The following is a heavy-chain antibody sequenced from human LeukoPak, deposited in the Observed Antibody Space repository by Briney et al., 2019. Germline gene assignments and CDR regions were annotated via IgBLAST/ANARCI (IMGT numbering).Heavy chain of an antibody. CDR2: IDPSDSYT. CDR1: GYSFTSYW. D-gene: IGHD3-16*02. V-gene: IGHV5-10-1*01. J-gene: IGHJ6*02. CDR3: ARVVREEDGMDA. Sequence: GESLKISCKGSGYSFTSYWISWVRQMPGKGLEWMGRIDPSDSYTNYSPSFQGHVTISADKSISTAFLQWSSLKASDTAMYYCARVVREEDGMDAWGQGTTVTVSS.